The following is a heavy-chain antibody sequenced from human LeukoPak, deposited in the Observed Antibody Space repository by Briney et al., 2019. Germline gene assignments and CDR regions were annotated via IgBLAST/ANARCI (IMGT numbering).Heavy chain of an antibody. CDR2: IIPIFGTA. CDR3: ARDYYGSGSFGGDY. Sequence: SVKVSCKASGGTFSSYAISWVRQVPGQGLEWMGRIIPIFGTANYAQKFQGRVTITTDESTSTAYMELSSLRSEDTAVYYCARDYYGSGSFGGDYWGQGTLVTVSS. CDR1: GGTFSSYA. J-gene: IGHJ4*02. V-gene: IGHV1-69*05. D-gene: IGHD3-10*01.